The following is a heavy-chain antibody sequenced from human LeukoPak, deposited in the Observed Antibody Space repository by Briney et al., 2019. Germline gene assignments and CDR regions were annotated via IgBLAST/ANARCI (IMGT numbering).Heavy chain of an antibody. CDR2: IYYSGST. D-gene: IGHD5-18*01. CDR3: ARLQMDTAMVRFDY. CDR1: GASISGYH. V-gene: IGHV4-59*08. Sequence: SETLSLTCTVSGASISGYHWSWIRQPLRKGLEWIGYIYYSGSTSYNPSLKSRVTISLDTSKNQFSLRLSSVTAADTAVYYCARLQMDTAMVRFDYWGQGTLVTVSS. J-gene: IGHJ4*02.